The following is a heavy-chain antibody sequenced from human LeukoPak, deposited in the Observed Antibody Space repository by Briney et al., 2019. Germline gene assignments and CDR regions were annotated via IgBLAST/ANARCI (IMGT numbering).Heavy chain of an antibody. J-gene: IGHJ3*02. D-gene: IGHD3-22*01. Sequence: SETLSLTCTVSGGSISSSSYYWGWIRQPPGKGLEWIGSIYYSGSTNYNPSLKSRVTISVDTSKNQFSLKLSSVTAADTAVYYCARDSGDSSGYWGSAAFDIWGQGTMVTVSS. V-gene: IGHV4-39*07. CDR1: GGSISSSSYY. CDR3: ARDSGDSSGYWGSAAFDI. CDR2: IYYSGST.